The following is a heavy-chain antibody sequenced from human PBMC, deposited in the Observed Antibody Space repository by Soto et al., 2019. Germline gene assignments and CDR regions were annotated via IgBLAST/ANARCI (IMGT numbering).Heavy chain of an antibody. V-gene: IGHV4-30-4*01. D-gene: IGHD5-12*01. CDR2: IYYSGST. CDR1: GGSISSGDYY. Sequence: SETLSLTCTVSGGSISSGDYYWSWIRQPPGKGLEWIGYIYYSGSTYYNPSLKSRVTISVDTSKNQFSLKLSSVTAADTAVYYCGREEYSGSDYYYDYGMDVWGQGTTVTVSS. J-gene: IGHJ6*02. CDR3: GREEYSGSDYYYDYGMDV.